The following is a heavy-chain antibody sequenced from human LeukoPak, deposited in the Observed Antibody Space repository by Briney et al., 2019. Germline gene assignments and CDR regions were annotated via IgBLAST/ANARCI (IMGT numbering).Heavy chain of an antibody. J-gene: IGHJ4*02. CDR2: INTDGSTT. V-gene: IGHV3-74*01. Sequence: PGGSLSLSCAASGFFTFNNYWMHWVRQAPGKGLVWVSRINTDGSTTNYADSVKGRFTISRDNAKNILYLQMNSLRVEDTAVYYCARAYNSGLDYEGQGTLVTVSS. D-gene: IGHD3-22*01. CDR3: ARAYNSGLDY. CDR1: GFFTFNNYW.